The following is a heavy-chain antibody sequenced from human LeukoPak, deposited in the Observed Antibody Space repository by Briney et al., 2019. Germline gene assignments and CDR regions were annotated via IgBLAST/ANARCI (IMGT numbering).Heavy chain of an antibody. V-gene: IGHV3-23*01. CDR2: ISGSGGST. Sequence: GGSLRLSCAASGFTFSSYAMSWVRQAPGKGLEWVSAISGSGGSTYYADSVKGRFTISRDNSKNTLYLQMDSLRAEDTAVYYCARYGSGSYYSGDYYYYYMDVWGKGTTVTVSS. CDR1: GFTFSSYA. CDR3: ARYGSGSYYSGDYYYYYMDV. D-gene: IGHD3-10*01. J-gene: IGHJ6*03.